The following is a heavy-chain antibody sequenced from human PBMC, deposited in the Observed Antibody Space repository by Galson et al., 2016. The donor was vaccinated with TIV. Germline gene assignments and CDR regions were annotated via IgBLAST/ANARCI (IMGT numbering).Heavy chain of an antibody. CDR2: IYESGTT. CDR3: VREGSTVTMHHYFGMDV. D-gene: IGHD4-17*01. Sequence: GYAIKSGYYWGWIRQPPGKGLQWIGSIYESGTTYYNPSLKSRLTMSVDTSKNQFSLKLSSVTAADTAVYYCVREGSTVTMHHYFGMDVWGQGTTVTVSS. J-gene: IGHJ6*02. CDR1: GYAIKSGYY. V-gene: IGHV4-38-2*02.